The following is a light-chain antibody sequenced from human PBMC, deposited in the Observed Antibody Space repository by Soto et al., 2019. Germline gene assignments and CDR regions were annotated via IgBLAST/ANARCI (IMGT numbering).Light chain of an antibody. J-gene: IGLJ7*01. V-gene: IGLV8-61*01. Sequence: QTVVTQEPSFSVSPGRTVTLTCGLSSGSVSTSYYPSWYQQTPGQAPRTLIYSTNTRSSGVPDRFSGSILGNKAALTITGAQADDESDYYCVLYMGSGTGVFGGGTQLTVL. CDR3: VLYMGSGTGV. CDR2: STN. CDR1: SGSVSTSYY.